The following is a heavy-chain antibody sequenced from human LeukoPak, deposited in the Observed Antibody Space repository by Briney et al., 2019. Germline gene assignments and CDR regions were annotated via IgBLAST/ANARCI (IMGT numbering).Heavy chain of an antibody. V-gene: IGHV4-39*01. CDR2: IYYSGST. D-gene: IGHD6-19*01. CDR1: GGSISSSSYY. CDR3: ARNYIAVAGTLYFQH. Sequence: PSETLSLTCTDSGGSISSSSYYWGWIRQPPGKGLEWIGSIYYSGSTYYNPSLKSLVTISVDTSKNQFSLKLSSVTAADTAVYYCARNYIAVAGTLYFQHWGQGTLVTVSS. J-gene: IGHJ1*01.